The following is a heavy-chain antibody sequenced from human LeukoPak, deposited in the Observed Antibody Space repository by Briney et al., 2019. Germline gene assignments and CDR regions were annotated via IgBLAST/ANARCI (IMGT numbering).Heavy chain of an antibody. Sequence: GGSLRLSGAASGFTFKTYTMHWVRQAPGKGLEWVSSITSSGANTYHAVSVKGRFTISRDNSKNTLHLQMNSLRAEDTAVYYCARDQNRGSDVWGKGTTVTVSS. J-gene: IGHJ6*04. D-gene: IGHD3-10*01. V-gene: IGHV3-23*01. CDR2: ITSSGANT. CDR1: GFTFKTYT. CDR3: ARDQNRGSDV.